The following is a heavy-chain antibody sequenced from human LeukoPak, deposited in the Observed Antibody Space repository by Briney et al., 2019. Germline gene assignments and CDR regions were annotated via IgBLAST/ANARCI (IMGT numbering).Heavy chain of an antibody. J-gene: IGHJ6*02. D-gene: IGHD2-2*01. CDR3: ARAPIVVVPAATNYYYYGMDV. V-gene: IGHV3-7*01. CDR1: GFTFSSNW. CDR2: IKQDGSEK. Sequence: PGGSLRLSCAASGFTFSSNWMSWVRQAPGKGLEWVANIKQDGSEKYYVDSVKGRFTISRDNAKNSLYLQMNSLRAEDTAVYYCARAPIVVVPAATNYYYYGMDVWGQGTTVTVSS.